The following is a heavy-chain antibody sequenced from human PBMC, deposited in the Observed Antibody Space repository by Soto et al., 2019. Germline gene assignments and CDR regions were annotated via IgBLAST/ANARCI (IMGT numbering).Heavy chain of an antibody. CDR2: INAGNGNT. Sequence: ASSVKVSCKASGYTFTSYAMHWVRQAPGQRLEWMGWINAGNGNTKYSQKFQGRVTITRETSASTAYMELSSLRSEDTAVYYCATDPVEWGSSFPATFDPWGQGNLVTVPS. V-gene: IGHV1-3*01. CDR1: GYTFTSYA. CDR3: ATDPVEWGSSFPATFDP. J-gene: IGHJ5*02. D-gene: IGHD6-6*01.